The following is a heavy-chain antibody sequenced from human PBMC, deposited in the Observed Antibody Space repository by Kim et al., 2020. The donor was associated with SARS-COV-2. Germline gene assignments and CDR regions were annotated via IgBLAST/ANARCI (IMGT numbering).Heavy chain of an antibody. D-gene: IGHD3-10*01. Sequence: GSVKCRFTISRDNSKNTLYLQMNSLRAEDTAVYYCARTLVLSGYYGMDVWGQGTTVTVSS. J-gene: IGHJ6*02. V-gene: IGHV3-30*07. CDR3: ARTLVLSGYYGMDV.